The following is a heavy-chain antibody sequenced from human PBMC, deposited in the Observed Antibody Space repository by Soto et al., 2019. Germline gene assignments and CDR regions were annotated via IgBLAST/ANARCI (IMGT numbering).Heavy chain of an antibody. D-gene: IGHD6-6*01. Sequence: QVQLVQSGAEVKKPGASLKVSCRASGYSFTTFGINWVRQAPGQGLEWMGWISVYNGNTNYAQKFQGRVTMTTDTSTSTAYMELRSLRSDGTAVYYCARDLIAARPGWFDPWGQGTLVTVSS. CDR1: GYSFTTFG. J-gene: IGHJ5*02. CDR2: ISVYNGNT. CDR3: ARDLIAARPGWFDP. V-gene: IGHV1-18*04.